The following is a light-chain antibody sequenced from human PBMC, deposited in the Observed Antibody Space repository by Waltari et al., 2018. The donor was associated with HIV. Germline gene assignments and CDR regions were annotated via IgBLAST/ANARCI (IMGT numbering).Light chain of an antibody. V-gene: IGKV1-39*01. J-gene: IGKJ1*01. CDR3: QQSYSTPWT. CDR1: QSISTY. Sequence: DIQMTQSPSSLSASVGDRVTITCRASQSISTYLNWYQQKPGKAPKTLVYDASSLQGGVSSRFSGSGSGTDFTLTISSLQPEDFVTYYCQQSYSTPWTFGQGTKVDI. CDR2: DAS.